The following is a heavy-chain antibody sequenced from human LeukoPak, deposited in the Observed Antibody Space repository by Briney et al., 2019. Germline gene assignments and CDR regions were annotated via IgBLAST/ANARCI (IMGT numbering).Heavy chain of an antibody. Sequence: GEPLRLSCAASGFTFSTYTMNWVRQAPGEGLEWVSSISGSSSYIYYADSVKGRFTISRDNAKNSLYLQMNSLRGDDTAVYYCVRIPNSANFPNWFDPWGQGTLVTVSS. CDR3: VRIPNSANFPNWFDP. CDR2: ISGSSSYI. D-gene: IGHD4/OR15-4a*01. CDR1: GFTFSTYT. V-gene: IGHV3-21*06. J-gene: IGHJ5*02.